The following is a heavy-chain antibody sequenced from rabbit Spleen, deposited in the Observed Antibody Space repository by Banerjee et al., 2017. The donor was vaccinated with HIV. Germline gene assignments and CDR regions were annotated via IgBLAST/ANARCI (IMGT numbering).Heavy chain of an antibody. J-gene: IGHJ6*01. CDR3: ARGSAAMTMVITGFYLVL. CDR1: GFSFSSDFY. D-gene: IGHD2-1*01. CDR2: IVDGDGTT. V-gene: IGHV1S40*01. Sequence: QSLEESGGDLVKPGASLTLTCTASGFSFSSDFYMCWVRQAPGKGLEWIACIVDGDGTTYYASWAKGRFTISRSTSLNTVTLQMTSLTAADTATYFCARGSAAMTMVITGFYLVLWGPGTLVTVS.